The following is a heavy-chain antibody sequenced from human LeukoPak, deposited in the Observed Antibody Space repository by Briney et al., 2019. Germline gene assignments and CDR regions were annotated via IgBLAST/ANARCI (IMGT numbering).Heavy chain of an antibody. J-gene: IGHJ4*02. V-gene: IGHV3-23*01. CDR1: GFTFSSYS. Sequence: PGGSLRLSCAASGFTFSSYSMNWVRQAPGKGLEWVSSISGSGASTYYADSVKGRFTISRDNSKNTLYLQMNSLRAEDTAVYYCAKDLGFIVGGGYWGQGTLVTVSS. D-gene: IGHD1-26*01. CDR2: ISGSGAST. CDR3: AKDLGFIVGGGY.